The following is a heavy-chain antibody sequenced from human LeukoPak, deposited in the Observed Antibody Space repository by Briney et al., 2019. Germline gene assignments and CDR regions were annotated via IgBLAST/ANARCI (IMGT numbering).Heavy chain of an antibody. CDR1: GFTFTSYA. J-gene: IGHJ4*02. CDR3: AKDGMHSSSSSYYFDY. D-gene: IGHD6-6*01. Sequence: GGSLRLSCAASGFTFTSYAMSWVRQAPGKGLEWASAISGTGGTTYYADSVKGRFTISRDNSKNTLYLQMNSLRAEDTAVYYCAKDGMHSSSSSYYFDYWGQGTLVTVSS. CDR2: ISGTGGTT. V-gene: IGHV3-23*01.